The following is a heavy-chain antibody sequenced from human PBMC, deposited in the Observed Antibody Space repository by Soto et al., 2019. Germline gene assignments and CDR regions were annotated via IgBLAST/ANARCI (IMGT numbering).Heavy chain of an antibody. CDR1: GGSISSSNW. J-gene: IGHJ4*02. D-gene: IGHD6-19*01. CDR2: IYHRGNI. Sequence: QVHLQESGPGLVKPTGTLSLTCVVSGGSISSSNWWSWVRQPPGKGLEWIAEIYHRGNIDYNPSLQSRVTISVDTSKNQFSLNLSSVTAAGTAVYYCARDRVAAPWYYFDNWGQGILVTVSS. V-gene: IGHV4-4*02. CDR3: ARDRVAAPWYYFDN.